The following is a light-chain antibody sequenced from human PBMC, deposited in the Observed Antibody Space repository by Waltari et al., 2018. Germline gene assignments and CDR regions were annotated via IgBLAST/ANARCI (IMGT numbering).Light chain of an antibody. Sequence: IVVTQSPASLSVSPGERATLSCRASQSVSTKLGWYQQRPGQAPRLLIYAASTRAIGIPARFSGGGSGTEFTPTISSLQSEDLGIYYCQQYEKWPTTFGQGTRLDSK. V-gene: IGKV3-15*01. CDR2: AAS. J-gene: IGKJ5*01. CDR3: QQYEKWPTT. CDR1: QSVSTK.